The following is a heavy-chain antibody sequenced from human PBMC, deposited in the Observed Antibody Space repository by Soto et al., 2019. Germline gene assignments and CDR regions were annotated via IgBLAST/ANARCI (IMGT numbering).Heavy chain of an antibody. V-gene: IGHV1-18*01. CDR1: GYTFTSYG. Sequence: QVQLVKSGAEVKKPGATVKVSCKASGYTFTSYGFTWVRQAPGHGLGWMGWISADNGNTNYAQKLQGRVTMTTDTSTSTAYMELSSLRSDDTAVYYCARDRGSDALDYWGQGTLVTVSP. D-gene: IGHD3-16*01. CDR2: ISADNGNT. CDR3: ARDRGSDALDY. J-gene: IGHJ4*02.